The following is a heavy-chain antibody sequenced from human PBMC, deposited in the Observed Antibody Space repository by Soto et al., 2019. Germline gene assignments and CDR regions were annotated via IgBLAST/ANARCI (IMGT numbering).Heavy chain of an antibody. D-gene: IGHD4-17*01. Sequence: EVPLLEPGGGLVQPGGSLRLSCAASGFTFSSFFMSRVRQAPGKGLDWVSGIGANGGGTYYADSVKGRFIISRDNSKNTLYLQMNSLRAEDTAVYYCARDPNGDYLGAFDFWGQKTMVTVSS. J-gene: IGHJ3*01. CDR3: ARDPNGDYLGAFDF. CDR1: GFTFSSFF. CDR2: IGANGGGT. V-gene: IGHV3-23*01.